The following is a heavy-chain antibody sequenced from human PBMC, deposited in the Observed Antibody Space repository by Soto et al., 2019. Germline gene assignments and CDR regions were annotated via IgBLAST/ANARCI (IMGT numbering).Heavy chain of an antibody. CDR1: GFTFSSYG. Sequence: QVQLVESGGGVVQPGRSLRLSCAASGFTFSSYGMHWVRQAPGKGLEWVAVIWYDGSNKYYADSVKGRFTISRDNSKNTRYRQMNSLRAEDTAVYYCARDQGCCGMDVWGQGTTVTVSS. D-gene: IGHD2-15*01. CDR3: ARDQGCCGMDV. V-gene: IGHV3-33*01. J-gene: IGHJ6*02. CDR2: IWYDGSNK.